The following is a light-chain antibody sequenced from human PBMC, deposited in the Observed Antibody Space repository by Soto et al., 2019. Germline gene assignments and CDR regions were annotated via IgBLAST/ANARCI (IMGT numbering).Light chain of an antibody. CDR3: QQSYTPLWT. CDR1: RDIAGY. Sequence: DIQMTQSPSTLSASVGDSVTITCRASRDIAGYLSWYQQRPGKAPKLLIYAASSVQSGVPSRFSGSGSGTHFTLTISGLQPEDFAIYYCQQSYTPLWTFGQGTTGDIK. J-gene: IGKJ1*01. CDR2: AAS. V-gene: IGKV1-39*01.